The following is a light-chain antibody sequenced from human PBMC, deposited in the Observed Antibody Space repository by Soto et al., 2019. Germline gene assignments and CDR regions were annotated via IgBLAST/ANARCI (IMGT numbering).Light chain of an antibody. V-gene: IGKV3-20*01. Sequence: EIVLTQSPGTLSLSPGERATLSCRASQSVSSSYLAWYQQKPGQAPRLLMYGASSRTTGTPDRFSGSGSGTDFTLTISRLEPEDFAVYYCQQFGSSPRTFGQGTKVEI. CDR3: QQFGSSPRT. CDR2: GAS. CDR1: QSVSSSY. J-gene: IGKJ1*01.